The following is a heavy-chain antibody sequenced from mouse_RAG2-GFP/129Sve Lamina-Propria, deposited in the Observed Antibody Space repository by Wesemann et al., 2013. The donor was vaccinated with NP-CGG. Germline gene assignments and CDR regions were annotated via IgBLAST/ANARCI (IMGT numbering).Heavy chain of an antibody. V-gene: IGHV1-9*01. CDR1: GYTFTGYW. D-gene: IGHD2-13*01. Sequence: QVQLQQSGAELMKPGASVKLSCKATGYTFTGYWIEWVKQRPGQGLEWIGDIYPGSGSTNYNEKFKSKATLTADKSSSTAYMQLSSLTSEDSAVYFCARDNYGDPFAYWGQGTLVTVSA. CDR3: ARDNYGDPFAY. J-gene: IGHJ3*01. CDR2: IYPGSGST.